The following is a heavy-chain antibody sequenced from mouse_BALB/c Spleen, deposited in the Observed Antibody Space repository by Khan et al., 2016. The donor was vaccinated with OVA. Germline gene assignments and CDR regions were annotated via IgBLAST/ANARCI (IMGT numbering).Heavy chain of an antibody. V-gene: IGHV3-6*02. CDR1: GYSITSGYF. CDR2: INYGGNN. CDR3: ARGGRWFDY. J-gene: IGHJ3*01. Sequence: VQLKESGPGLVKPSQSLSLTCSVTGYSITSGYFWNWIRQFPGNTLEWMGYINYGGNNNYNPSLKNRISITRDTSKNPFFLRLNSVTAEDSATYYCARGGRWFDYWGQGTLVTVSA.